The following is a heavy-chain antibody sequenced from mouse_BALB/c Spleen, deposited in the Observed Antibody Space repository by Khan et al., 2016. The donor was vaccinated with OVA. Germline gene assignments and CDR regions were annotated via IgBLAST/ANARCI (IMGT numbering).Heavy chain of an antibody. CDR1: GYTFTDYN. CDR2: INPNNGGT. J-gene: IGHJ3*01. CDR3: ARGGYGGFAY. D-gene: IGHD2-14*01. Sequence: VRLQQSGPELVKPGASVKIPCKASGYTFTDYNTDWVKQSHGKSLEWIGDINPNNGGTIYNQKFKGKATLTVDKSSSTAYLELRSLTSEDTAVYYCARGGYGGFAYWGQGTLVTVSA. V-gene: IGHV1-18*01.